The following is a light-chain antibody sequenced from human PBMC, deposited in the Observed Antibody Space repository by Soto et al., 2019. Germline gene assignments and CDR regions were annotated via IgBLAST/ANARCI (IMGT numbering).Light chain of an antibody. CDR1: SSDVGGYNY. CDR3: SSYAGSNLWV. V-gene: IGLV2-8*01. Sequence: QSALTQPPSASGSPGQSVTISCTGTSSDVGGYNYVSWYQQHPGKAPKLMISEVSKRPSGVPDRFSGSESGNTASLTVSGLQAEDEDHYYCSSYAGSNLWVFGGGTKLTVL. J-gene: IGLJ3*02. CDR2: EVS.